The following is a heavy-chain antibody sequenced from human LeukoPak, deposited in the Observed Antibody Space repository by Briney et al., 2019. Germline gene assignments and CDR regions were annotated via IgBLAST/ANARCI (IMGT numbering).Heavy chain of an antibody. CDR1: GFTFSIYG. D-gene: IGHD2-2*01. J-gene: IGHJ4*02. Sequence: PGGSLRLSCAASGFTFSIYGMHWVRQAPGKGLEWVAVIWYDGSNKYYADSVKGRFTISRDNSKNTLYLQMNSLRAEDTAVYYCAKQDCSSTSCYYFDYRGQGTLVTVSS. V-gene: IGHV3-33*06. CDR3: AKQDCSSTSCYYFDY. CDR2: IWYDGSNK.